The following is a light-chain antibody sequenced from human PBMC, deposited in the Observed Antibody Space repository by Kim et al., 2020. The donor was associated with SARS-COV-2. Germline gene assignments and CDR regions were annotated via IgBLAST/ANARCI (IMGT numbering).Light chain of an antibody. V-gene: IGLV1-47*01. Sequence: GQRVTISCSGSSSNIGSNYVYWYQQLPGTAPKLLIYRNNQRPSGVADRFSGSKSGTSASLAISGLRSEDEADYYCAAWDDSLSGLVFGGGTQLTVL. CDR3: AAWDDSLSGLV. J-gene: IGLJ2*01. CDR2: RNN. CDR1: SSNIGSNY.